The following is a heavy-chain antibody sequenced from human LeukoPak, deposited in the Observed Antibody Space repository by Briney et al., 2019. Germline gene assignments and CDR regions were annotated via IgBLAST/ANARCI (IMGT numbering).Heavy chain of an antibody. V-gene: IGHV3-21*01. CDR3: ARDIDYYGSDALLDI. CDR2: ISSSSSYI. J-gene: IGHJ3*02. CDR1: GFTFSSYA. Sequence: GGSLRLSCAASGFTFSSYAMSWVRQAPGKGLEWVSSISSSSSYIYYADSVKGRFTISRDNAKNSLYLQMNSLRAEDTAVYYCARDIDYYGSDALLDIWGQGTMVTVSS. D-gene: IGHD3-10*01.